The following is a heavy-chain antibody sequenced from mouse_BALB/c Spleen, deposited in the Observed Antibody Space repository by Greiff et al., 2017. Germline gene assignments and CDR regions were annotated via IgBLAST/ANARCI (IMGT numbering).Heavy chain of an antibody. CDR3: ARSGTGTAWFAY. Sequence: DVKLQESGPGLVKPSQSLSLTCTVTGYSITSDYAWNWIRQFPGNKLEWMGYISYSGSTSYNPSLKSRISITRDTSKNQFFLQLNSVTTEDTATYYCARSGTGTAWFAYWGQGTLVTVSA. D-gene: IGHD4-1*01. J-gene: IGHJ3*01. V-gene: IGHV3-2*02. CDR1: GYSITSDYA. CDR2: ISYSGST.